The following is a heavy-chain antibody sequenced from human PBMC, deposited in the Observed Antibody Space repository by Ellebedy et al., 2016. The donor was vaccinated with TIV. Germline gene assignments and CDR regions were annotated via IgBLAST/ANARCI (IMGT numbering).Heavy chain of an antibody. D-gene: IGHD2-2*01. Sequence: AASVKVSCKTSGYTFTNYPLNWVRQAPGQGLEWMGWINTNTGHPTYAQGFTGRFVFSLDTSVSTSYLQISSLKTEDTAVYYCARVGFGLGYQLLNPSDSWGQGTLVTVSS. CDR2: INTNTGHP. CDR3: ARVGFGLGYQLLNPSDS. J-gene: IGHJ4*02. V-gene: IGHV7-4-1*02. CDR1: GYTFTNYP.